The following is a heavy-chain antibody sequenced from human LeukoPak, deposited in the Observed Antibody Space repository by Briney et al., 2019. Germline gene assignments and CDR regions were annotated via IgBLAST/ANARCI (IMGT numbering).Heavy chain of an antibody. CDR1: GGSISSYY. V-gene: IGHV4-59*01. CDR2: IYYSGST. CDR3: ARGNGEYYYDSSGYHFDY. D-gene: IGHD3-22*01. Sequence: SETLSLTCTVSGGSISSYYWSWILQPPGKGLEWIGFIYYSGSTNYNPSLKSRVTISVGTSKNQFSLKLSSVTAADTAVYYCARGNGEYYYDSSGYHFDYWGQGTLVTVSS. J-gene: IGHJ4*02.